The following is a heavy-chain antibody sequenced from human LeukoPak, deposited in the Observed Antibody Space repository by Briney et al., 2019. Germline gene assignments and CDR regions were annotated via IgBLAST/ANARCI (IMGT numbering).Heavy chain of an antibody. Sequence: SETLSLTCTVSGGSISSYYWSWIRQPPGKGLEWIGYIYYSGSTNYNPSLKSRVTISVDTSKNQFSLKLSSVTAADTAVYYCARGYYGDYLSDSYFQHWGQGTLGTVSS. D-gene: IGHD4-17*01. V-gene: IGHV4-59*01. J-gene: IGHJ1*01. CDR3: ARGYYGDYLSDSYFQH. CDR1: GGSISSYY. CDR2: IYYSGST.